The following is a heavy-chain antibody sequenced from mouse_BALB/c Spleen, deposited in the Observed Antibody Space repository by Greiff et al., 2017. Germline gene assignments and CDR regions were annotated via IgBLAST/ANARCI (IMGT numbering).Heavy chain of an antibody. CDR2: IDPANGNT. Sequence: EVKLMESGAELVKPGASVKLSCTASGFNIKDTYMHWVKQRPEQGLEWIGRIDPANGNTKYDPKFQGKATITADTSSNTAYLQLSSLTSEDTAVYYCARGGYDSYYAMDYWGQGTSVTVSS. V-gene: IGHV14-3*02. J-gene: IGHJ4*01. D-gene: IGHD2-4*01. CDR3: ARGGYDSYYAMDY. CDR1: GFNIKDTY.